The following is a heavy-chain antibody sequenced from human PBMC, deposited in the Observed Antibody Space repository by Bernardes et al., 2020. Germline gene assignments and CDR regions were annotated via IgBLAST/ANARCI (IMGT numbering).Heavy chain of an antibody. J-gene: IGHJ6*02. CDR3: ARFGDIVVVPAAIHYYYYGMDV. V-gene: IGHV1-8*01. D-gene: IGHD2-2*01. CDR1: GYTFTSYD. CDR2: MNPNSGNT. Sequence: ASVKVSCKASGYTFTSYDINWVRQATGQGLEWMGWMNPNSGNTGYAQKFQGRVTMTRNTSISTAYMELSSLRSEDTAVYYCARFGDIVVVPAAIHYYYYGMDVWGQGTTVTVSS.